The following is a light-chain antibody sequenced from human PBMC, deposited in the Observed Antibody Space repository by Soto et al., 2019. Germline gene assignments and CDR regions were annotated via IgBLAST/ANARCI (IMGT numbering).Light chain of an antibody. Sequence: DIQMTQSPSSLSASVGDRVTITCRASQDIAYSLAWYQQKPGKVPKFLIYGASSLQSRVPSRFSGSGSGTDFTLTISSLQPEDVATYYCQNYHSAQITFGHGTRLEIK. CDR1: QDIAYS. J-gene: IGKJ5*01. CDR3: QNYHSAQIT. V-gene: IGKV1-27*01. CDR2: GAS.